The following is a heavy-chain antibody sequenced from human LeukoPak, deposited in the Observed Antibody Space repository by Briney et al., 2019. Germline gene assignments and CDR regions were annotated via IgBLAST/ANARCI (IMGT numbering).Heavy chain of an antibody. V-gene: IGHV3-49*04. D-gene: IGHD3-22*01. CDR2: IRSKAYGGTT. J-gene: IGHJ4*02. CDR3: TVSSGYTGLSDY. CDR1: GFTFSSYA. Sequence: GGSLRLSCVLSGFTFSSYAMSWVRQAPGKGLEWVGFIRSKAYGGTTEYAASVKGRFTISRDDSKSIAYLQMNSLKTEDTAVYYCTVSSGYTGLSDYWGQGTLVTVSS.